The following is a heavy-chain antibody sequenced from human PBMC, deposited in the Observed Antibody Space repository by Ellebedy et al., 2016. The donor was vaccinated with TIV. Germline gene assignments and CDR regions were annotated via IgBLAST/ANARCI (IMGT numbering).Heavy chain of an antibody. CDR1: GFTFSRYS. J-gene: IGHJ4*02. CDR3: AKDRDDSSGYFSQFDY. D-gene: IGHD3-22*01. V-gene: IGHV3-48*04. CDR2: ISSSSSTI. Sequence: GESLKISXAASGFTFSRYSMNWVRQAPGKGLEWVSYISSSSSTIYYADSVKGRFTISRDNAKNSLYLQMNSLRAEDTALYYCAKDRDDSSGYFSQFDYWGQGTLVTVSS.